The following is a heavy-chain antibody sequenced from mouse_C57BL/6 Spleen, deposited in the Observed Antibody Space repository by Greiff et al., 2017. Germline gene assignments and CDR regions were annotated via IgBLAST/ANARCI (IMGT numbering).Heavy chain of an antibody. CDR2: ISYDGSN. J-gene: IGHJ4*01. Sequence: EVQLQESGPGLVKPSQSLSLTCSVTGYSITSGYYWNWIRQFPGNKLEWMGYISYDGSNNYNPSLKNRISITRDPSKNQFFLKLNSVTTEDTATYYCARWDDGYLYAMDYWGQGTSVTVSS. CDR3: ARWDDGYLYAMDY. CDR1: GYSITSGYY. V-gene: IGHV3-6*01. D-gene: IGHD2-3*01.